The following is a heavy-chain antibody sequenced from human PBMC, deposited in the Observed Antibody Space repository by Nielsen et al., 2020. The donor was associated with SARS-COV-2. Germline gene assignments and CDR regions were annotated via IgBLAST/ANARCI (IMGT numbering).Heavy chain of an antibody. V-gene: IGHV3-23*01. CDR2: VSASGGST. J-gene: IGHJ4*02. CDR3: ARDFDYGEIDY. CDR1: GFTFNIYA. D-gene: IGHD4-17*01. Sequence: GESLKISCAASGFTFNIYAMAWVRRAPGRGLQWVTGVSASGGSTYYTDSVKGRFSISRDNSKNTLYLQMNSLRAEDTAVYYCARDFDYGEIDYWGQGTLVTVSS.